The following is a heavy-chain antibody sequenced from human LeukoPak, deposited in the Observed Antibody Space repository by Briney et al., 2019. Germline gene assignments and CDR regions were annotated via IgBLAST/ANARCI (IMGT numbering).Heavy chain of an antibody. Sequence: GGSLRLSCAASGFIFSRYWMSWVRQAPGKGLEWVAVISYDGSNKYYADSVKGRFTISRDNAKNLLYLQMNSLRAEDTAVYYCARDSELRGQGTLVTVSS. D-gene: IGHD1-26*01. CDR3: ARDSEL. J-gene: IGHJ4*02. CDR1: GFIFSRYW. CDR2: ISYDGSNK. V-gene: IGHV3-30*03.